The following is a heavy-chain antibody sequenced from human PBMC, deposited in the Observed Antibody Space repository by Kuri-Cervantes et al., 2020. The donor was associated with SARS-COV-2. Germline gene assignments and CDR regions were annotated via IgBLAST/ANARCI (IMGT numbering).Heavy chain of an antibody. V-gene: IGHV3-19*01. Sequence: GGSLRLSCAASGFTFSNSDMNWVRQAPGRGLEWGSGVSWNGSRTHYADSVKGRFIISIDKSRNFLYQQMNSLRPEDMAVYYCVRHKASAGIVAPDWGQGTLVTVSS. CDR2: VSWNGSRT. J-gene: IGHJ4*02. D-gene: IGHD6-13*01. CDR1: GFTFSNSD. CDR3: VRHKASAGIVAPD.